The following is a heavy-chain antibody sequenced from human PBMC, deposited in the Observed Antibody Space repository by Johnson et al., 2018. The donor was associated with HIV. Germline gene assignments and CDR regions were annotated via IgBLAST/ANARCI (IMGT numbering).Heavy chain of an antibody. D-gene: IGHD2-21*01. V-gene: IGHV3-20*04. CDR3: ARGFWRQVIPGAFDI. CDR1: GFTFDEYD. Sequence: VQLVESGGSVVRPGGSLRLSCAASGFTFDEYDMTWVRQVPGKGLEWVSLIYSSGTTDYADSVQGRFTISRDNAKTTLYLQMNSLRAEDTALYYCARGFWRQVIPGAFDIWGQGKMVTVSS. CDR2: IYSSGTT. J-gene: IGHJ3*02.